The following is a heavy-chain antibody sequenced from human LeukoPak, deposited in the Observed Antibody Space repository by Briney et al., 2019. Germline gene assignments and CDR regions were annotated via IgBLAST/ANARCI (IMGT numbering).Heavy chain of an antibody. CDR1: GYTFTGYY. CDR3: ARGRRITIFGVVITFDI. CDR2: INPNSGGT. J-gene: IGHJ3*02. D-gene: IGHD3-3*01. Sequence: ASVKASCKASGYTFTGYYMHWVRQAPGQGLEWMGWINPNSGGTSYAQKFQGRVTMTRDTSISTAYMELSRLRSDDTAVYYCARGRRITIFGVVITFDIWGQGTMVTVSS. V-gene: IGHV1-2*02.